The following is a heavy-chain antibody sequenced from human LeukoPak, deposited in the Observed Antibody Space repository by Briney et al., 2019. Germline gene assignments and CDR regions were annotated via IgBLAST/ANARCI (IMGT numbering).Heavy chain of an antibody. V-gene: IGHV4-31*03. CDR3: ARREIGWFVGMDV. J-gene: IGHJ6*04. CDR2: IYYSGST. Sequence: PSQTLSLTCTVSGGSISSGGYYWSWIRQHPGKGLEWIGYIYYSGSTYYNPSLKSRVTISVDTSKNQFSLKLSSVTAADTAVYYCARREIGWFVGMDVWGKGTTVTVSS. CDR1: GGSISSGGYY. D-gene: IGHD3-10*01.